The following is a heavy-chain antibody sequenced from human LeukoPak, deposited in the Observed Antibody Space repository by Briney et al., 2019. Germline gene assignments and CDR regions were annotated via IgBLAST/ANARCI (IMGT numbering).Heavy chain of an antibody. Sequence: GGSLRLSCAASGFTFSSYSMTWVRQAPGKGLEWVSYISSSSSTIYYADSVKGRFTISRDNAKNSLYLQMNSLRAEDTAVYYCARDRITIFGVVTLLDYWGQGTLVTVSS. D-gene: IGHD3-3*01. CDR1: GFTFSSYS. CDR3: ARDRITIFGVVTLLDY. CDR2: ISSSSSTI. V-gene: IGHV3-48*01. J-gene: IGHJ4*02.